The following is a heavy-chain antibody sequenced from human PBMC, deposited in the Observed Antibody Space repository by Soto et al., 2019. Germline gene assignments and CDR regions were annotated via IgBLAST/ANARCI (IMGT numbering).Heavy chain of an antibody. V-gene: IGHV3-15*01. J-gene: IGHJ4*02. CDR2: IKSKTDGGTT. CDR1: GFTFSNAW. D-gene: IGHD3-22*01. Sequence: EVQLVESGGGLVKPGGSLRLSCAASGFTFSNAWMSWVRQAPGKGLEWVGRIKSKTDGGTTDYAAPVKGRFTISRDDSKNTLYLQMNSLKTEDTAVYYCTTDPPNYYDSSGYYYRHFDYWGQGTLVTVSS. CDR3: TTDPPNYYDSSGYYYRHFDY.